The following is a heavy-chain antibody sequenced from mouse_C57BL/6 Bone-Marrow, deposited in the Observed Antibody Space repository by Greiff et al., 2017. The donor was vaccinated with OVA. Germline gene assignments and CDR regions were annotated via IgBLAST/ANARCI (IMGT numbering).Heavy chain of an antibody. CDR1: GFTFSSYG. V-gene: IGHV5-6*01. J-gene: IGHJ3*01. D-gene: IGHD3-1*01. CDR3: ARPLRAWFAY. Sequence: EVMLVESGGDLVKPGGSLKLSCAASGFTFSSYGMSWVRQTPDKRLAWVATISSGGSYTYYPDSVKGRFTISRDNAKNTLYLQMSSLKSEDTAMYYCARPLRAWFAYWGQGTLVTVSA. CDR2: ISSGGSYT.